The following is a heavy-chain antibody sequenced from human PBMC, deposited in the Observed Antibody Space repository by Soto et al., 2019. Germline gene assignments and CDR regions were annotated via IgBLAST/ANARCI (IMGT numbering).Heavy chain of an antibody. Sequence: QVQLQESGPGLVKPSWTLSPTCAVSSGYISTNNWWRWVRQPPGKGLEWIGEIHHSGTTNYNPSLKSRVTMSVDKSKNQFSLRLNPVAAADTAVYYCATGGSYCRSNGCLCWYLDLWGRGTLVSVSS. J-gene: IGHJ2*01. CDR1: SGYISTNNW. D-gene: IGHD2-2*01. V-gene: IGHV4-4*02. CDR2: IHHSGTT. CDR3: ATGGSYCRSNGCLCWYLDL.